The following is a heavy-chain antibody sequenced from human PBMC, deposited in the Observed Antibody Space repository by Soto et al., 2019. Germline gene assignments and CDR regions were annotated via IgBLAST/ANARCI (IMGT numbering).Heavy chain of an antibody. Sequence: QVQLQESSPGLVKPSETLSLTCSVSGGSVRSGSYYWNWIRQPPGKGLEWIGYIYSSGSTNYNPSLKSRVSISLDTSKNQFSLKLNSVTAADTAVYYCARDEGLLRTAYWGQGTLVTVSS. V-gene: IGHV4-61*01. D-gene: IGHD4-17*01. J-gene: IGHJ4*02. CDR3: ARDEGLLRTAY. CDR1: GGSVRSGSYY. CDR2: IYSSGST.